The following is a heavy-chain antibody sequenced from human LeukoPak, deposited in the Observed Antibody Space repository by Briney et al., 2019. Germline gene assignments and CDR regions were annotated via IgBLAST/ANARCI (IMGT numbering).Heavy chain of an antibody. CDR2: IKQDGSEK. V-gene: IGHV3-7*05. CDR3: ARGVRVAAAGTFHFDY. J-gene: IGHJ4*02. CDR1: GFTFSSYW. Sequence: PGGSLRLSCAASGFTFSSYWMSWVRQAPGKGLEWVANIKQDGSEKYYVDSVKGRFTISRDNAKNSLYLQMNSLRAEGTAVYYCARGVRVAAAGTFHFDYWGQGTLVTVSS. D-gene: IGHD6-13*01.